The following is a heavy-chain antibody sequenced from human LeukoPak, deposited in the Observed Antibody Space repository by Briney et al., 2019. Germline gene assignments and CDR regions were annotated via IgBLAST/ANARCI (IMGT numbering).Heavy chain of an antibody. CDR1: AFTFSSYA. D-gene: IGHD6-6*01. V-gene: IGHV3-23*01. Sequence: LTGGSLRLSCAASAFTFSSYAVSWVRQAPGKGLEWVSDISGSGATTHYADSVKGRFTISRDNSKNTLYLQMNSLRAEDTAVYYCARLYSTSDVWGKGTTVTVSS. CDR2: ISGSGATT. CDR3: ARLYSTSDV. J-gene: IGHJ6*04.